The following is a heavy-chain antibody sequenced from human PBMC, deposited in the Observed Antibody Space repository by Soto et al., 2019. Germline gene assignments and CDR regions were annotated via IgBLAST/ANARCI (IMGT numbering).Heavy chain of an antibody. V-gene: IGHV3-23*01. J-gene: IGHJ4*02. Sequence: PWGSLRLSCAASGFTFRSYAMPWVRQAPGKGLEWVSGITGSSGSKSYADSVKGRFTISRDNAKNSLYLQMNSLRADDTALYYCAKSLGRNYFDCWGQGALVTVSS. CDR3: AKSLGRNYFDC. CDR1: GFTFRSYA. CDR2: ITGSSGSK.